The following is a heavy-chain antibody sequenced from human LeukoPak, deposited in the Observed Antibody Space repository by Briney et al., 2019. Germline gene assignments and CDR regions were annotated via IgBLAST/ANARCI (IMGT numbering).Heavy chain of an antibody. V-gene: IGHV3-73*01. J-gene: IGHJ3*02. CDR1: GFTFSGSP. D-gene: IGHD3-16*02. CDR3: TRINPTTGSYHDAFDI. Sequence: GGSLRLSCVASGFTFSGSPMHWVRQASGKGLEWVGRVRSKSNGYATAYAASVKGRFTISRDDSKNTAYLQMNSLKPEDTAIYYCTRINPTTGSYHDAFDIWGQGPMVTVSS. CDR2: VRSKSNGYAT.